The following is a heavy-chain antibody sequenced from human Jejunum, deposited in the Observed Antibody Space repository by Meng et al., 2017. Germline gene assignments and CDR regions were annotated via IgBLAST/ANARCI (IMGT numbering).Heavy chain of an antibody. CDR2: IYHSGNT. D-gene: IGHD3-22*01. V-gene: IGHV4-38-2*02. CDR1: GYSISSGYY. CDR3: ARGSRDDGSGSGYYKTWFDP. Sequence: SETLSLTCTVSGYSISSGYYWGWIRQPPGKGREWIGSIYHSGNTQYNPSLKSRATILADTSKNRFSLRLTSVTAADTAVYFCARGSRDDGSGSGYYKTWFDPWGQGTLVTVSS. J-gene: IGHJ5*02.